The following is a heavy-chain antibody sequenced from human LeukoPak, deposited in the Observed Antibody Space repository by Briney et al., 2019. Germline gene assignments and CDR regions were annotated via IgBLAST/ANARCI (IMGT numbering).Heavy chain of an antibody. D-gene: IGHD2-2*02. CDR1: GGSISSGDYY. CDR2: IYYSGNT. J-gene: IGHJ5*02. Sequence: SETLSLTCTVSGGSISSGDYYWSWIRQPPGKGLEWIGYIYYSGNTYYNPSLKSRVTISVDTSKNQFSLKLSSVTAADTAVYYCARGRGGYCSSTSCYTANWFDPWGQGTLVTVSS. V-gene: IGHV4-30-4*01. CDR3: ARGRGGYCSSTSCYTANWFDP.